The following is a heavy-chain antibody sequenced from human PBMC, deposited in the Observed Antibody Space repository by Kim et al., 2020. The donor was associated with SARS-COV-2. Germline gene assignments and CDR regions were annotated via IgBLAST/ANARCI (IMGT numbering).Heavy chain of an antibody. CDR2: IYYSGST. V-gene: IGHV4-31*03. J-gene: IGHJ3*02. D-gene: IGHD3-3*01. CDR1: GGSISSGGYY. Sequence: SETLSLTCTVSGGSISSGGYYWSWIRQHPGKGLEWSGYIYYSGSTNYNTSLKSRVIISVDTSKNQFSLKLSSVTAADTAVYYCARVEGITIFGVVIIGAFDIWGQGTMVTVSS. CDR3: ARVEGITIFGVVIIGAFDI.